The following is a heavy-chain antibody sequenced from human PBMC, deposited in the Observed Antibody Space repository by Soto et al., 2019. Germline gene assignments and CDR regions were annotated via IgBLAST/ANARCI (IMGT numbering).Heavy chain of an antibody. CDR1: GGSISSADYY. CDR3: ARARYGDPTRFDY. J-gene: IGHJ4*02. V-gene: IGHV4-30-4*01. Sequence: QVQLQESGPGLVKPSQTLSLTCTVSGGSISSADYYWILIRQPPGKGLEWIGYIYYSGSTYYNPSLKSRITISVDTSKNQFSLRLSSVTAADTAVYYCARARYGDPTRFDYWGQGTLVTVSS. D-gene: IGHD4-17*01. CDR2: IYYSGST.